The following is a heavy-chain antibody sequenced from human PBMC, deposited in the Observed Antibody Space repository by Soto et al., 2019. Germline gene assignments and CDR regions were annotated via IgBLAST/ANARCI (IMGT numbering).Heavy chain of an antibody. CDR2: IWYDGSNK. V-gene: IGHV3-33*01. J-gene: IGHJ6*04. CDR1: GFTFSSYG. CDR3: ARVNPMVRTQEDYYGMDV. D-gene: IGHD3-10*01. Sequence: QVQLVESGGGVVQPGRSLRLSCAASGFTFSSYGMHWVRQAPGKEREWVAVIWYDGSNKYYADSVKGRFTISRDNSKNTLYLQMNSLGAEATALYYCARVNPMVRTQEDYYGMDVWGKGTTVTVSS.